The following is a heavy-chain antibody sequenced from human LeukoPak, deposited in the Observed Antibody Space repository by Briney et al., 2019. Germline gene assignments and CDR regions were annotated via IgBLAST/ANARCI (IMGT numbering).Heavy chain of an antibody. J-gene: IGHJ4*02. CDR1: GFTFSNCA. Sequence: GGSLRLSCAASGFTFSNCAMTWVRQAPGKGLEWVSTISNTGGSTYYADSVKGRFTISRDSSKNTLSLQMNSLRAEDTAVYYCAKIPKGGYFDYWGQGTLVTVSS. CDR2: ISNTGGST. V-gene: IGHV3-23*01. D-gene: IGHD2-2*01. CDR3: AKIPKGGYFDY.